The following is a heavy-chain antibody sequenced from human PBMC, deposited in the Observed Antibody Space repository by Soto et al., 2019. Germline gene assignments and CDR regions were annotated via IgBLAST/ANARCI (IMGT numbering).Heavy chain of an antibody. CDR1: GGSISSGGYS. Sequence: PSETLSLTCAVSGGSISSGGYSWSWIRQPPGKGLEWIGYIYHSGSTYYNPSLKSRVTISVDRSKNQFSLKLSSVTAADTAVYYCARRAYYYDSSGYYETPFDYRAQRTPVTVSS. CDR3: ARRAYYYDSSGYYETPFDY. CDR2: IYHSGST. V-gene: IGHV4-30-2*01. D-gene: IGHD3-22*01. J-gene: IGHJ4*02.